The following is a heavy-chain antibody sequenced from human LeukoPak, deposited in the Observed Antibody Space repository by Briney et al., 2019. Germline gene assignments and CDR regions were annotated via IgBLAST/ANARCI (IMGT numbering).Heavy chain of an antibody. CDR2: IYGSDDKT. CDR3: AKTQGYYDA. Sequence: PGGSLRLSCVVYGFTFSNYATSWVRQPPGKVLELVSGIYGSDDKTVYGDAVKGRFTISRDNSKNTLYLQMNSLRADDTAVYCCAKTQGYYDAWGQGALVTVSS. D-gene: IGHD2-15*01. J-gene: IGHJ5*02. V-gene: IGHV3-23*01. CDR1: GFTFSNYA.